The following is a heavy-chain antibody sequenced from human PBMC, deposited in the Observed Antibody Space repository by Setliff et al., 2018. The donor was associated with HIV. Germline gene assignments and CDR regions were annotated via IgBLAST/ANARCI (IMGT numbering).Heavy chain of an antibody. CDR1: GHTYNAYG. J-gene: IGHJ1*01. Sequence: ASVKVSCKAYGHTYNAYGITWVRQAPGQGLEWMGWISAHYGSTKYAQTLQGRVTMTTDTSTNTAHMELRSLRSDDTAVYYCARGWSEGTTVVQVEYFHHWGQGTLVTVSS. CDR2: ISAHYGST. V-gene: IGHV1-18*01. D-gene: IGHD3-10*01. CDR3: ARGWSEGTTVVQVEYFHH.